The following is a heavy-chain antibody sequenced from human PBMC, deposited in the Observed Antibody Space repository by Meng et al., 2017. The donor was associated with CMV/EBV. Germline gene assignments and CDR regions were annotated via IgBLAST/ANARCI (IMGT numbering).Heavy chain of an antibody. V-gene: IGHV4-34*01. J-gene: IGHJ4*02. CDR3: ARGGIAAAGPFDY. D-gene: IGHD6-13*01. Sequence: QVHLPPWGAGPLKPSETLSLTCAVYGGSFSGYYWSWIRQPPGKGLEWIGEINHSGSTNYNPSLKSRVTISVDTSKNQFSLKLSSVTAADTAVYYCARGGIAAAGPFDYWGQGTLVTVSS. CDR1: GGSFSGYY. CDR2: INHSGST.